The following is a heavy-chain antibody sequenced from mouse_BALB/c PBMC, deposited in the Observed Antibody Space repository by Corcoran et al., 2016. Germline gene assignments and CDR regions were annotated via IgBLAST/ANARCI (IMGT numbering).Heavy chain of an antibody. V-gene: IGHV9-3-1*01. J-gene: IGHJ4*01. CDR1: GYTFTNYG. CDR3: APTALYAMDY. D-gene: IGHD1-2*01. Sequence: QIQLVQSGPEPKKPGETVKISCKASGYTFTNYGMNWVKQAPGKGLKWMGWINTYTGEPTYADDFKGRFAFSLETSASTAYLQINNLKNEDTATYFCAPTALYAMDYWGQGTSVTVSS. CDR2: INTYTGEP.